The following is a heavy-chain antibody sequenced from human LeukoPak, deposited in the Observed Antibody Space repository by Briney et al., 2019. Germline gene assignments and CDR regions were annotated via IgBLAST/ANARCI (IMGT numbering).Heavy chain of an antibody. CDR3: ARGGIRYRYDY. Sequence: SETLSLTCIVSGGPISGYSWSWIRQPPGKGLEWIGYIYTSGSTSYNPSLKSRATISVDTSKNQFSLKLSSVTAADTAVYYCARGGIRYRYDYWGQGTLVTVSS. CDR2: IYTSGST. D-gene: IGHD3-9*01. V-gene: IGHV4-4*09. J-gene: IGHJ4*02. CDR1: GGPISGYS.